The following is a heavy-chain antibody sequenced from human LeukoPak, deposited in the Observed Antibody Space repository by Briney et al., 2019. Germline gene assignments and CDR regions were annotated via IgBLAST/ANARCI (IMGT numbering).Heavy chain of an antibody. Sequence: GGSLRLSCAASGFTFSTYAMSWVRQAPGKGLEWVSTISGSGGNSYFADSVKGRFTISRDNSKNTLYLQMNSLRAEDTAVYYCARDPQMRDGYNYDYWGQGTLVTVSS. D-gene: IGHD5-24*01. CDR1: GFTFSTYA. V-gene: IGHV3-23*01. J-gene: IGHJ4*02. CDR3: ARDPQMRDGYNYDY. CDR2: ISGSGGNS.